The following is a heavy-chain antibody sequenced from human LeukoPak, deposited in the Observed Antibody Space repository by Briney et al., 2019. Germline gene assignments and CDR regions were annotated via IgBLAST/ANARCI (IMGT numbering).Heavy chain of an antibody. Sequence: SQTLSLTCTVSGGSISTSTNYWGWIRQPPGKGLEWIGSIYYSGSTYYNPSLKSRVTISVDTSKNQFSLKLGSVTAADTAVYYCARLDGDSLFDYWGQGTLVTVSS. CDR1: GGSISTSTNY. CDR2: IYYSGST. V-gene: IGHV4-39*01. CDR3: ARLDGDSLFDY. D-gene: IGHD4-17*01. J-gene: IGHJ4*02.